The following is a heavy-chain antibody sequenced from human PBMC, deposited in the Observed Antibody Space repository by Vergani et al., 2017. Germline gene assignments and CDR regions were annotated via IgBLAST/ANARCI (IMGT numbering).Heavy chain of an antibody. D-gene: IGHD6-13*01. V-gene: IGHV4-59*11. CDR2: IHYSENT. Sequence: QVQLQESGPGLVKSSETLSLTCSVSFDSIRNLYCNWIRQPPGKGLEWIGSIHYSENTNYNPSLKTRVTISVDTSKNQFSLTLTSVTAADTAVYYCARVIAAATWSDNYYYYMDVWGKGTTVTVSS. J-gene: IGHJ6*03. CDR3: ARVIAAATWSDNYYYYMDV. CDR1: FDSIRNLY.